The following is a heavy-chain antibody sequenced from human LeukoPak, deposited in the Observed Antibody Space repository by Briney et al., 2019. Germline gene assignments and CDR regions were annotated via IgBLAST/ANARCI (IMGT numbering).Heavy chain of an antibody. D-gene: IGHD3-16*01. V-gene: IGHV3-33*01. J-gene: IGHJ4*02. CDR1: GFTFSTYG. Sequence: PGRPLRLSCAASGFTFSTYGMHWVRQAPGKGLEWGAVIWYDGSNKYYADSVKGRFTISRDNSKNTLYLQMNSLRAEDTAVYYCARDRAKWVAAPLGFWGQGTLVTVSS. CDR3: ARDRAKWVAAPLGF. CDR2: IWYDGSNK.